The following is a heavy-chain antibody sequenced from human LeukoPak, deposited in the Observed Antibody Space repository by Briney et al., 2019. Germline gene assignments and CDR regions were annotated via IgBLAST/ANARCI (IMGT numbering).Heavy chain of an antibody. Sequence: GASVKVSCKASGYTFTGYYMHWVRQAPGQGLEWMGRINPDSGGTNYAQKFQGRVTMTRDTSVSTAYMELSRLRSDDTAVYYCASYNWWWSSSWTNLDYWGQGTLVTVSS. V-gene: IGHV1-2*06. CDR1: GYTFTGYY. J-gene: IGHJ4*02. CDR2: INPDSGGT. D-gene: IGHD6-13*01. CDR3: ASYNWWWSSSWTNLDY.